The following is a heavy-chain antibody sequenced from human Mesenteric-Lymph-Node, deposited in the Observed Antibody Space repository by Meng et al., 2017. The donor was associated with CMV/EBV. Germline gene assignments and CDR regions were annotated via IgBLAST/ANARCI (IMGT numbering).Heavy chain of an antibody. CDR1: GFTFSSYG. D-gene: IGHD2-2*01. CDR2: IIGSGGSS. J-gene: IGHJ4*02. V-gene: IGHV3-23*01. CDR3: AKGCSSTSCTLFDY. Sequence: ASGFTFSSYGMSWVRQAPGRGLEWVSEIIGSGGSSYYADSVKGRFTISRDNSKNTLYLQMNSLRAEDMAVYYCAKGCSSTSCTLFDYWGQGTLVTVSS.